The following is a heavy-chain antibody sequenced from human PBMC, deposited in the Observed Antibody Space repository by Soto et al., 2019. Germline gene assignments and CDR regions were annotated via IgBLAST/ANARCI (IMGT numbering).Heavy chain of an antibody. CDR1: GFTFSTYA. CDR3: AVRKTGSFFDY. V-gene: IGHV3-23*01. D-gene: IGHD1-26*01. J-gene: IGHJ4*02. CDR2: ISGSGGNT. Sequence: GGSLRLSCAASGFTFSTYAMSWVRQAPGKGLEWVSAISGSGGNTYYTDSVKGRFTISRDNSKNTLYLQMNSLRAEDTAVYFCAVRKTGSFFDYWGQGTLVTVSS.